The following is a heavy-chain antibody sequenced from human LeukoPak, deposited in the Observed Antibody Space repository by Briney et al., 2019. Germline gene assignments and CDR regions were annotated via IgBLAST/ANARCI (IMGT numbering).Heavy chain of an antibody. V-gene: IGHV1-2*02. CDR3: ARQHGVRQQFDY. J-gene: IGHJ4*02. Sequence: ASVKVSCKASGYSSIGYYIHWVRQAPGQGLEWMGWINPNSGGTNYAQKFQGRVTMTRDTSISTVYMDLSRLKSDDTALYYCARQHGVRQQFDYWGQGTLVTVSS. CDR2: INPNSGGT. D-gene: IGHD6-13*01. CDR1: GYSSIGYY.